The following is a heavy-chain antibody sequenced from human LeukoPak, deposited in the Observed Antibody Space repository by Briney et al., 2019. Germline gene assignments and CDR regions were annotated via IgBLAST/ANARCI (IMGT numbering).Heavy chain of an antibody. D-gene: IGHD4-11*01. CDR3: ARDLYRDSLPVSWFDP. CDR1: GYTFTSYG. V-gene: IGHV1-18*01. J-gene: IGHJ5*02. Sequence: ASVKVSCMASGYTFTSYGISWVRQAPGQGLEWMGWISDYNGSTNYAQKLQGRVTMTTDTSTSTAYMELRSLRSDDTAVYYCARDLYRDSLPVSWFDPWGQGTLVTVSS. CDR2: ISDYNGST.